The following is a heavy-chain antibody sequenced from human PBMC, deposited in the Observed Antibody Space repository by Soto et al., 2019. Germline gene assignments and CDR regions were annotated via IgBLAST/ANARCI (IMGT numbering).Heavy chain of an antibody. V-gene: IGHV1-18*01. CDR2: ISAYNGNT. Sequence: ASVKLSCKASGYTFTSYGISWVRQAPGQGLEWMGWISAYNGNTNYAQKLQGRVTMTTDTSTSTAYMELRSLRSDDTAVYYCARDRGYSGYFARRYYSECWGKGSMV. CDR3: ARDRGYSGYFARRYYSEC. CDR1: GYTFTSYG. D-gene: IGHD5-12*01. J-gene: IGHJ4*02.